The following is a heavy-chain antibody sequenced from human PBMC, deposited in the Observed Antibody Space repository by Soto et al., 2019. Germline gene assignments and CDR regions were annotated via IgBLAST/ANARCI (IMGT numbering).Heavy chain of an antibody. Sequence: EVQLVESGGGLVKPGGSLRLSCAASGFTFSSYSMIWVRQAPGKGLEWVSCISTSSNYIFYGDSVKGRFTISRDNAKKSLYLQMNSLRAEDTAVHYCPRDTGYSSCQAPESFDIWGQGTMVTVSS. V-gene: IGHV3-21*01. CDR3: PRDTGYSSCQAPESFDI. CDR2: ISTSSNYI. D-gene: IGHD6-19*01. J-gene: IGHJ3*02. CDR1: GFTFSSYS.